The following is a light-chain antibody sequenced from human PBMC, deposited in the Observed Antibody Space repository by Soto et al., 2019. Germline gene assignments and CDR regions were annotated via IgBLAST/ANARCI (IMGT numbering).Light chain of an antibody. CDR3: QQYYSTPLT. CDR1: QRVLYSSNNKNY. V-gene: IGKV4-1*01. J-gene: IGKJ4*01. Sequence: ILLTQSPDSLAVSLGERATINCKSSQRVLYSSNNKNYLAWYQQKPGQPPKLLIYCASTRESGVPDRFSGSGSGTDFTLTISSLQAEDVAVYYCQQYYSTPLTFGGGTKVDIK. CDR2: CAS.